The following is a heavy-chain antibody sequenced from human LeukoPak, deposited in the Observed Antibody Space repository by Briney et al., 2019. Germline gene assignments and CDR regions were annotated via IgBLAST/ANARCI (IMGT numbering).Heavy chain of an antibody. D-gene: IGHD3-16*01. CDR2: IYYSGST. V-gene: IGHV4-59*01. CDR3: ATQRGSYLWGTDFDY. J-gene: IGHJ4*02. CDR1: GGSISSYY. Sequence: PSETLSLTCTVSGGSISSYYWSWIRQPPGKGLEWIGYIYYSGSTYYNPSLKSRVTISVDTSKNQFSLKLSSVTAADTAVYYCATQRGSYLWGTDFDYWGQGTLVTVSS.